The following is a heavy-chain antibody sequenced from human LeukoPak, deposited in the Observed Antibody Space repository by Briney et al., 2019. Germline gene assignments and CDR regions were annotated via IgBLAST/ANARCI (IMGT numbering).Heavy chain of an antibody. CDR2: IIPIFGTA. D-gene: IGHD7-27*01. Sequence: ALVKVSCKSSGGTFSSYAIIWVRQAPGQGLEWMGGIIPIFGTANYAQKFQGRVTITADESTSTAYMELSSLRSEDTAVYYCAKNWGSDYYGMDVWGQGTTVTVSS. CDR1: GGTFSSYA. V-gene: IGHV1-69*13. J-gene: IGHJ6*02. CDR3: AKNWGSDYYGMDV.